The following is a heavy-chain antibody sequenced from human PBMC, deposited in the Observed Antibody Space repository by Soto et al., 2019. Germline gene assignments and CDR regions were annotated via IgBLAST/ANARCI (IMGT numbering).Heavy chain of an antibody. V-gene: IGHV4-30-4*01. CDR3: ARPTNYYYYGMDV. CDR1: GGSISSGDYY. D-gene: IGHD1-26*01. CDR2: IYYSGST. J-gene: IGHJ6*02. Sequence: SETLSLTCTVSGGSISSGDYYWSWIRQPPGKGLEWIGYIYYSGSTYYNPSLKSRVTISVDTSKNQFSLKLSSVTAADTAVYYCARPTNYYYYGMDVWGQGTTVTVSS.